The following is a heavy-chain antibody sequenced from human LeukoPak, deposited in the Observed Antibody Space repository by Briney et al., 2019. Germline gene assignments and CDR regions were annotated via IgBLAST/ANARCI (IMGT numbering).Heavy chain of an antibody. CDR2: IKQDEGEK. Sequence: GGSLRLSCAASGFTFSSYWMSWVRQVPGKGLEWVANIKQDEGEKYYVDSVKGRFTVSRDNAKNSLHLQMNSLRAEDTAVYYCARESAYRRYDYYHYMDVWGEGTTVTVS. J-gene: IGHJ6*03. CDR3: ARESAYRRYDYYHYMDV. D-gene: IGHD4-11*01. V-gene: IGHV3-7*01. CDR1: GFTFSSYW.